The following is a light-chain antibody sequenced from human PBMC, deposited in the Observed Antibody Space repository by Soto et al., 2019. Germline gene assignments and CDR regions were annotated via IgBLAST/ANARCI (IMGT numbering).Light chain of an antibody. Sequence: DIQMTQSPSSLSASVGDRVTITCRASQGISNHLAWYQQKPGKVPKVLIYGASTLQSWIPSRFSGSGSGTEFPPTTSSLQPEDVAAYYFQKHNNAPPLTFGRGTKVDIK. CDR2: GAS. J-gene: IGKJ3*01. CDR1: QGISNH. CDR3: QKHNNAPPLT. V-gene: IGKV1-27*01.